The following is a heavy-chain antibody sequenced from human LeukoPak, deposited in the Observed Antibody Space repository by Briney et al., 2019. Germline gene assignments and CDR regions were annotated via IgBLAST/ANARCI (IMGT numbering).Heavy chain of an antibody. CDR2: IYYSGST. D-gene: IGHD3-3*01. J-gene: IGHJ6*03. CDR1: GGSISSSSYY. V-gene: IGHV4-39*07. Sequence: SETLSLTCTVSGGSISSSSYYWGWIRQPPGKGLEWIGSIYYSGSTYYNPSLKSRVTISVDKSKNQFSLKLSSVTAADTAVYYCARVRITIFGVVITKDYYYMDVWGKGTTVTVSS. CDR3: ARVRITIFGVVITKDYYYMDV.